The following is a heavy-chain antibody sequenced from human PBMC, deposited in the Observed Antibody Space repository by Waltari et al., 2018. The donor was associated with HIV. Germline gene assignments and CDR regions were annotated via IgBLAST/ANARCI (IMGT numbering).Heavy chain of an antibody. D-gene: IGHD2-2*01. V-gene: IGHV1-24*01. J-gene: IGHJ4*02. CDR1: GSTLTELP. Sequence: QVQLVQSGAEVKKPGASVKVSCKASGSTLTELPMHRVRQAPGNGLERMGGLDPEDGETIYAQKFQGRVTMTEDTSTDTAYMELSSLRSEGTAVYYWATVSAALAVWGQGTLVTVSS. CDR3: ATVSAALAV. CDR2: LDPEDGET.